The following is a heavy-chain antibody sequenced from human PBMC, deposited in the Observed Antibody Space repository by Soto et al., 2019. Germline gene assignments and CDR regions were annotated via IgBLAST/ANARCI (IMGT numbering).Heavy chain of an antibody. V-gene: IGHV4-59*08. CDR1: DGTCIPNY. Sequence: SETLSLTCTVSDGTCIPNYWGWIRQPPGKGLEWVGYIYYAGTTTYNPSLKGRATISLDTSENQFSLKVRSVTAADTAVYYCARLGRYYQAFDSWGQGALVTVSS. D-gene: IGHD3-22*01. CDR3: ARLGRYYQAFDS. J-gene: IGHJ4*02. CDR2: IYYAGTT.